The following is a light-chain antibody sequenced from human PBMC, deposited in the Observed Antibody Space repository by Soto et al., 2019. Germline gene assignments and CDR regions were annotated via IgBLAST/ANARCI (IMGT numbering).Light chain of an antibody. Sequence: DIQMTQSPSTLSASVGDRVTITCRASQSISTWLAWYRQKPGEAPNLLIYKASTLRSGVPSRFSGSGSGTEFTLTISSLQPDDFATYYCQQYSIYSRTFGQGTKVELK. J-gene: IGKJ1*01. CDR2: KAS. CDR1: QSISTW. V-gene: IGKV1-5*03. CDR3: QQYSIYSRT.